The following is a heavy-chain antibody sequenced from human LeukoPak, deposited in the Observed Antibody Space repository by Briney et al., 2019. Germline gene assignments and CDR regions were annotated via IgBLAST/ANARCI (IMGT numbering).Heavy chain of an antibody. CDR3: ARDIDGLLKDAFDI. V-gene: IGHV4-38-2*02. D-gene: IGHD2-15*01. CDR1: GYSISNGYY. CDR2: IYHTGST. J-gene: IGHJ3*02. Sequence: SETLSLTCSVSGYSISNGYYWGWIRQPPGKGLEWIGSIYHTGSTYYNPSLKSRVTILLDTCKNQFSLKLGSVTAADTAVYYCARDIDGLLKDAFDIWGQGTMVTVSS.